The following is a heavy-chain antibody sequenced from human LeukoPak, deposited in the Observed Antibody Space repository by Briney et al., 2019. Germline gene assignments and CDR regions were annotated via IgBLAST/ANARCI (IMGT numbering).Heavy chain of an antibody. CDR3: ARSIFPVREISGRSSSWYAAHYWYFDL. Sequence: PSETLSLTCTVSGGSISSYYWSWIRQPPGKGLEWIGYIYYSGSTNYNPSLKSRVTISVDTSKNQFSLKLSSVTAADTAVYYCARSIFPVREISGRSSSWYAAHYWYFDLWGRGTLVTVSS. D-gene: IGHD6-13*01. CDR2: IYYSGST. J-gene: IGHJ2*01. CDR1: GGSISSYY. V-gene: IGHV4-59*08.